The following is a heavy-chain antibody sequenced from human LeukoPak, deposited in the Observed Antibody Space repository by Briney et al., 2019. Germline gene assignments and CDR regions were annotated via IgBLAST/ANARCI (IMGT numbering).Heavy chain of an antibody. V-gene: IGHV1-3*03. CDR1: GYSFTNYY. CDR2: INPDNGDT. J-gene: IGHJ4*02. CDR3: TPYNF. Sequence: ASVKVSCKASGYSFTNYYMHWVRQAPGQRLEWMGYINPDNGDTKYSQEFQGRVTITSDTSASTAYMEVSSLPPEDMADYSSTPYNFSGQGTLVTVSS. D-gene: IGHD2-21*01.